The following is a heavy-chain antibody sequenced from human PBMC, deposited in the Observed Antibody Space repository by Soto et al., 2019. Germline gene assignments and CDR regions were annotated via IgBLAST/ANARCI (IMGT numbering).Heavy chain of an antibody. J-gene: IGHJ4*02. CDR3: ARAWGGYFDY. D-gene: IGHD3-16*01. CDR1: GGSISSGGYY. CDR2: IYYSGST. V-gene: IGHV4-31*03. Sequence: QVQLQESGPGLVKPSQTLSLTCTVSGGSISSGGYYWSWIRQHPGKGLEWIGYIYYSGSTYYNPSLSXRVTLSVDSSKNQFSLKLSSVTAADTAVYYCARAWGGYFDYWGQGTLVTVSS.